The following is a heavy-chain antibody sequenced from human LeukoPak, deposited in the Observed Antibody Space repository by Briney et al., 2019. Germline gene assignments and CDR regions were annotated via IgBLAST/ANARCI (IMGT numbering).Heavy chain of an antibody. Sequence: GGSLRLSCAASGFTFSSYGMHWVRQAPGKGLEWVAVISYDGSNKYYADSVKGRFTISRDNSKNALYLQMNSLRAEDTAVYYCARDSYDSSGKGDYYYYMDVWGKGTTVTVSS. D-gene: IGHD3-22*01. J-gene: IGHJ6*03. V-gene: IGHV3-30*03. CDR1: GFTFSSYG. CDR2: ISYDGSNK. CDR3: ARDSYDSSGKGDYYYYMDV.